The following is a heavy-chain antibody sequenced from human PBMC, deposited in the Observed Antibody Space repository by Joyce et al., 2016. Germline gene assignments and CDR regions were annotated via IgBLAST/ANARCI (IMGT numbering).Heavy chain of an antibody. Sequence: QVQLVQSGSEVKKPGASVEVSCKASGYIFTTYGISWVRQARGQGFEWMGWISTHHGNTKYAQKFQVRVTMTIDTSTSTAYMELESLRSDDTAVYYCARDIHYYNSSGYYWGAFDIWGQGTMVSVSS. D-gene: IGHD3-22*01. CDR2: ISTHHGNT. V-gene: IGHV1-18*01. CDR1: GYIFTTYG. CDR3: ARDIHYYNSSGYYWGAFDI. J-gene: IGHJ3*02.